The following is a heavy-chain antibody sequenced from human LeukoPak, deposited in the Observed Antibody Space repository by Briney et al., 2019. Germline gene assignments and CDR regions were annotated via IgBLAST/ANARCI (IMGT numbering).Heavy chain of an antibody. J-gene: IGHJ5*02. D-gene: IGHD3-3*01. V-gene: IGHV1-69*13. CDR3: ARSYDFWSGYYPFDP. CDR2: IIPIFGTA. CDR1: GGTFSSYA. Sequence: SVKVSCKASGGTFSSYAISWVRQAPGQGLEWMGGIIPIFGTANYAQKFQGRVTITADESTSTAYMELSSLRSEDTAVYYCARSYDFWSGYYPFDPWGQGTLVTVSS.